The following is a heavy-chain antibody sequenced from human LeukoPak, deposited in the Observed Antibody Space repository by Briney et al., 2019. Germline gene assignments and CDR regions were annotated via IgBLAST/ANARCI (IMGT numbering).Heavy chain of an antibody. D-gene: IGHD3-10*01. CDR2: IYYSGST. V-gene: IGHV4-59*08. J-gene: IGHJ2*01. CDR3: ARRVGSFNSVRSHDQNRGWYFDL. CDR1: GGSISSYY. Sequence: SETLSLTCTVSGGSISSYYWSWIRQPPGKGLEWIGYIYYSGSTNYNPSLKSRVTISVDTSKNQFSLKLSSVTAADTAVYYCARRVGSFNSVRSHDQNRGWYFDLWGRGTLVTVSS.